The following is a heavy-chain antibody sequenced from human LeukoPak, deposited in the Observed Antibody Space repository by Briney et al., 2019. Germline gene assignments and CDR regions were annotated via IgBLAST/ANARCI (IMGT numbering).Heavy chain of an antibody. CDR2: INPNSGGT. V-gene: IGHV1-2*02. J-gene: IGHJ5*02. CDR3: ARDPGDGYSNVRFDP. CDR1: GYTFTGDY. Sequence: GASVKVSCKASGYTFTGDYMHWVRQAPGQGLEWMGWINPNSGGTNYAQKFQGRVTMTRDTSISTAYMEVSRLRSDDTAVYYCARDPGDGYSNVRFDPWGQGTLVTVSS. D-gene: IGHD6-13*01.